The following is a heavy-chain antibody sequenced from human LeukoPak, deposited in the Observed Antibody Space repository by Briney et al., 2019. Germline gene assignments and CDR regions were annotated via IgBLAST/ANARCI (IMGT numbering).Heavy chain of an antibody. V-gene: IGHV1-2*02. J-gene: IGHJ4*02. CDR2: INPNSGGT. D-gene: IGHD2-8*01. CDR3: ARVEYCTKGVCINFDL. CDR1: GYTFTGPY. Sequence: ASLKVSCKASGYTFTGPYIHWMRQAPGQGLEWMGWINPNSGGTKYAQKFQGRVTVTRDTSTSTAYMELSGLRAGDTAVYYCARVEYCTKGVCINFDLWGQGTLVTVSS.